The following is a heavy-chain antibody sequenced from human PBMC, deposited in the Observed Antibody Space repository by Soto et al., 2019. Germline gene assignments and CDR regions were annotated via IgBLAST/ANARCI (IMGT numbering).Heavy chain of an antibody. Sequence: GGSLRLSCAASGFTFSSYAMHWVRQAPGKGLEWVAVISHDGSNKYYADSVKGRFTISRDNSKNTLYLQMNSLRAEDTAVYYCARETPGSWGYWGQGTLVTVSS. V-gene: IGHV3-30-3*01. J-gene: IGHJ4*02. CDR1: GFTFSSYA. CDR2: ISHDGSNK. CDR3: ARETPGSWGY. D-gene: IGHD6-13*01.